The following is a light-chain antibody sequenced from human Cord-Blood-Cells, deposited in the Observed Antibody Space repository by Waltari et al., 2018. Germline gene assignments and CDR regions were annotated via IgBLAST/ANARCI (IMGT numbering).Light chain of an antibody. CDR2: DAS. CDR1: QGVSSY. Sequence: EIVLTQSPATLSLSPGERATLSCRASQGVSSYLAWYQQKPVEAPRLLKYDASNRATCRPARFGGSGSGTDFTLTVSSMEPEDFAVYCCQQRSNWPPLTFGGGTKVEIK. V-gene: IGKV3-11*01. J-gene: IGKJ4*01. CDR3: QQRSNWPPLT.